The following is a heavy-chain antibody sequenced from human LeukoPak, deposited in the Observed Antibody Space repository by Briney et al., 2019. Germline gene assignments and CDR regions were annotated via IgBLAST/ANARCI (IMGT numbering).Heavy chain of an antibody. J-gene: IGHJ5*02. CDR3: VRAHHPGGWFDP. V-gene: IGHV3-7*04. CDR1: GFTFSSSW. Sequence: GGSLRLSCAASGFTFSSSWMTWVRQAPGKGLEWVASINQDGGVIHYVDSVKGRFTISRDNAKNSLYLQMNSLTAEDTAVHYCVRAHHPGGWFDPWGQGTLVTVSS. D-gene: IGHD3-10*01. CDR2: INQDGGVI.